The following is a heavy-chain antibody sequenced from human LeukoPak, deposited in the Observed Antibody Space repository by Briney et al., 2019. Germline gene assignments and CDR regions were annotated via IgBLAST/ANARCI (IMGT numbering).Heavy chain of an antibody. CDR2: ISWNSGSL. D-gene: IGHD1-26*01. Sequence: GGSLRLSCAASGFTFDDYAMHRVRQAPGKGLEWVSGISWNSGSLGYADSVKGRFTISRDNAKNSLYLQMNSLRAEDMALYYCAKGRIVGATTGAFDIWGQGTMVTVSS. CDR1: GFTFDDYA. V-gene: IGHV3-9*03. CDR3: AKGRIVGATTGAFDI. J-gene: IGHJ3*02.